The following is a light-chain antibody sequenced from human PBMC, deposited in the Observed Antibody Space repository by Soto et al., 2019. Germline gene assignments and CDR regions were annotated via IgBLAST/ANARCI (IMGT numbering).Light chain of an antibody. V-gene: IGLV2-14*01. CDR3: SSYTTSRSLV. CDR2: DVS. CDR1: SSDVGGYNY. Sequence: QSALTQPASVSGSPGQSITSSCTGTSSDVGGYNYVSWYQQHPGKAPKLMIYDVSNRPSGVSNRFSGSKSGNTASLTISGLQAEDEADYYCSSYTTSRSLVFVEGTKQTV. J-gene: IGLJ2*01.